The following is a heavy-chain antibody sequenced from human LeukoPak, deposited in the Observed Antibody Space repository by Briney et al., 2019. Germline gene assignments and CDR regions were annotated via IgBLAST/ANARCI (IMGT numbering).Heavy chain of an antibody. CDR2: ITSGGAP. D-gene: IGHD4-17*01. J-gene: IGHJ3*01. CDR3: ARDPNGDYIGAFEF. Sequence: GGSLRLSCAASGFTFSNYAVMWVRQAPGQGLEWVSAITSGGAPRYADSVKGRFTISRDNTKNTLYLQMNSLRVEDTAQYFCARDPNGDYIGAFEFWGQGTGVTVSS. CDR1: GFTFSNYA. V-gene: IGHV3-23*01.